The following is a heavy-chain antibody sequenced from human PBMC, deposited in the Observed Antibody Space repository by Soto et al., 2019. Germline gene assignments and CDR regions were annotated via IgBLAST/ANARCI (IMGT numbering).Heavy chain of an antibody. CDR2: ISSSSSYI. J-gene: IGHJ6*02. Sequence: GGSLRLSCAASGFTFSSYSMNWVRQAPGKGLEWVSSISSSSSYIYYADSVKGRFTISRDNAKNSLYLQMNSLRAEDTAVYYCARLRMAAAGSYYYYGMDVWGQGTTVTVSS. CDR1: GFTFSSYS. CDR3: ARLRMAAAGSYYYYGMDV. V-gene: IGHV3-21*01. D-gene: IGHD6-13*01.